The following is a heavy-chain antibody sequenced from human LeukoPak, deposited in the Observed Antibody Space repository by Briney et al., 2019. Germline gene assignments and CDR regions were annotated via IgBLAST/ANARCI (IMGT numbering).Heavy chain of an antibody. CDR1: GFTFSSYS. CDR2: ISSSSSYI. CDR3: AREVGAMVIRGAFDI. V-gene: IGHV3-21*01. D-gene: IGHD1-26*01. Sequence: GGSLRLSCAASGFTFSSYSMNWVRQAPGKGLEWVSSISSSSSYIYYADSVKGRFTISRDNAKNSLYLQMNSLRAEDTAVYYCAREVGAMVIRGAFDIWGQGTMVTVSS. J-gene: IGHJ3*02.